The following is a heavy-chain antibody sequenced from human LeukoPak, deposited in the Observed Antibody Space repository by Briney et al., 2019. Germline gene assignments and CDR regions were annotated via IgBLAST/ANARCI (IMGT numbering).Heavy chain of an antibody. CDR2: ISRSNSST. CDR3: AIDQWWFGESDAFDI. Sequence: GGTLTLFCAASGFTFSSYDMSWLRQAPGKALEWVSAISRSNSSTYYEDSVKGRLTISRDNSKNTIDLQMNRLRAEDTAVYYCAIDQWWFGESDAFDIWGQGTMVTVSS. V-gene: IGHV3-23*01. CDR1: GFTFSSYD. J-gene: IGHJ3*02. D-gene: IGHD3-10*01.